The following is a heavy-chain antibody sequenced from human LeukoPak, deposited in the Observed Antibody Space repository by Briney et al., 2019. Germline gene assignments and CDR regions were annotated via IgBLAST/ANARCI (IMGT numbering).Heavy chain of an antibody. V-gene: IGHV1-18*01. CDR3: ARSVPVGGAEDC. D-gene: IGHD2-15*01. J-gene: IGHJ4*02. Sequence: ASVKVSCKASGYTFTNYGITWVRQAPGQGFGWMGWVSGYSDKTYYAQKLQGRVTMTTDTSTYTAYMELRSLTSDDTAVYYCARSVPVGGAEDCWGQGTLVTVSS. CDR1: GYTFTNYG. CDR2: VSGYSDKT.